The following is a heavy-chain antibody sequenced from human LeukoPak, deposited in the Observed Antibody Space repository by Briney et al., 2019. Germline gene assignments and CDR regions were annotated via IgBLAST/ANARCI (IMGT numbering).Heavy chain of an antibody. Sequence: ASVKVSCKASGYTFTSHDINWVRQATGQGLEWMGWMSPKTGKTGYASRFQGGVTMTSNPSISTAYLELSSLRSDDTAVYYCARTPTGGDIDYWGQGTLVTVSS. V-gene: IGHV1-8*01. J-gene: IGHJ4*02. CDR2: MSPKTGKT. CDR1: GYTFTSHD. CDR3: ARTPTGGDIDY. D-gene: IGHD2-21*02.